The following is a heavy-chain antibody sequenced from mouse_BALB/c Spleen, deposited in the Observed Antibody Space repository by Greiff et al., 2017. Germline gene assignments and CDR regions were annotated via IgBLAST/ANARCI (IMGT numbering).Heavy chain of an antibody. CDR3: AREGNFINYGYWFAY. J-gene: IGHJ2*01. CDR1: GFSLTGYG. CDR2: IWGDGST. V-gene: IGHV2-6-7*01. Sequence: VKLMESGPGLVAPSQSLSITCTVSGFSLTGYGVNWVRQPPGKGLEWLGMIWGDGSTDYNSALKSRLSISKDNSKSQVFLKMNSLQTDDTARYYCAREGNFINYGYWFAYWGQGTTLTVSS. D-gene: IGHD1-2*01.